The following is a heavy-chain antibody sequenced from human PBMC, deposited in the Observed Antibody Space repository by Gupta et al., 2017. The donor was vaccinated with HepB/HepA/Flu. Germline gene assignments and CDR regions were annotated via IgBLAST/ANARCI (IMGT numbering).Heavy chain of an antibody. CDR1: GFTFSSYE. J-gene: IGHJ4*02. D-gene: IGHD6-13*01. CDR2: ISSSGSTI. Sequence: EVQLVESGGGLVQPGGSLRLSCAASGFTFSSYEMNWVRQAPGKGLEWVSYISSSGSTIYYADSVKGRFTISRDNAKNSLYLQMNSLRAEDTAVYYCASNSKYSSSWPGVDYWGQGTLVTVSS. V-gene: IGHV3-48*03. CDR3: ASNSKYSSSWPGVDY.